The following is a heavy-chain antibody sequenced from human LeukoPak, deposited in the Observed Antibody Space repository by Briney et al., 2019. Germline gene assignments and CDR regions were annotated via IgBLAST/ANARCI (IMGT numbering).Heavy chain of an antibody. D-gene: IGHD3-9*01. CDR3: ARSPYYDILAGFYYYFDY. J-gene: IGHJ4*02. CDR2: ISYDGSNK. Sequence: PGRSLRLSCAASGFXFSSYAIHWVRQAPGKGLEWVADISYDGSNKYYADSVKGRLTISRDNSKSTLYLQMNSLRAEDTATYYCARSPYYDILAGFYYYFDYWGQGTLVTVSS. V-gene: IGHV3-30-3*01. CDR1: GFXFSSYA.